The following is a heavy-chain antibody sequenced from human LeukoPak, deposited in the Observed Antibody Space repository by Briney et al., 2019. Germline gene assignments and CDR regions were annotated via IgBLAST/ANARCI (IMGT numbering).Heavy chain of an antibody. CDR3: ARDNNYYDSGGYWRDEY. CDR1: GYTFTDYG. CDR2: INGYNGNT. J-gene: IGHJ4*02. Sequence: ASVKVSCKASGYTFTDYGFTWVRRAPGQGLEWMGWINGYNGNTNYAQNFQGRVTMTTDTSTNTAYMELRSLRSDDTAVYYCARDNNYYDSGGYWRDEYWGQGTLVAVSS. V-gene: IGHV1-18*01. D-gene: IGHD3-22*01.